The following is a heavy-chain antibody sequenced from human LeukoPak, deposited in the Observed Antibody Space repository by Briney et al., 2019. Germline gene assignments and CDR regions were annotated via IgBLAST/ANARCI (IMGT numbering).Heavy chain of an antibody. CDR1: GGFISTYY. J-gene: IGHJ4*02. CDR2: ISYSGST. Sequence: SETLSLTCTVSGGFISTYYWSWIRQPPGKGLEWIGFISYSGSTYHNPSLKSRVTISVDTSKNQFSLKLSSVTAADTAVYYCAGPLPYDSSGYFYFDYWGQGTLVTVSS. CDR3: AGPLPYDSSGYFYFDY. V-gene: IGHV4-59*04. D-gene: IGHD3-22*01.